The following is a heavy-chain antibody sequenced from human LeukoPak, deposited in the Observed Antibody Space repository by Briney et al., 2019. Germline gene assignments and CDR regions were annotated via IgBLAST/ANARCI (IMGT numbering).Heavy chain of an antibody. CDR1: GYTFTGYY. J-gene: IGHJ5*02. D-gene: IGHD3-22*01. CDR2: INPNSGDT. CDR3: ASNNGYYFESWFDP. Sequence: ASVKVSCKASGYTFTGYYMHWVRQAPGQGLEWMGWINPNSGDTNYAQKFQGRVTMTRDTSISTAYMELSRLRSDDTAVYYCASNNGYYFESWFDPWGQGTLVTVSS. V-gene: IGHV1-2*02.